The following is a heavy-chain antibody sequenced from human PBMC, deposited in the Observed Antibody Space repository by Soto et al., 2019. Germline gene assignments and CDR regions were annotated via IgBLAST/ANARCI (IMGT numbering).Heavy chain of an antibody. CDR3: VKGGAFDIIKITA. Sequence: GGSLRLSCAASGFSFSSHGMHWVRQAPGKGLEWVAVISYDGSSTHYGDSVKGRFTISRDNSKNTLSLQINSLRAEDTAVYYCVKGGAFDIIKITAWGQGTLVTVSS. D-gene: IGHD3-16*01. CDR1: GFSFSSHG. J-gene: IGHJ5*02. V-gene: IGHV3-30*18. CDR2: ISYDGSST.